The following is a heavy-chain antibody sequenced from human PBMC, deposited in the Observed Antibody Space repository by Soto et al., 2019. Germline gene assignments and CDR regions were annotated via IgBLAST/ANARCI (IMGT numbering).Heavy chain of an antibody. Sequence: SETLSLTCTVSGGSISSYYWSWIRQPPGKGLEWIGYIYYSGSTNYNPSLKSRVTISVDTSKNQFSLKLSSVTAADTAVYYCARAVAVPADFDYWGQGTLVTVSS. CDR3: ARAVAVPADFDY. CDR1: GGSISSYY. V-gene: IGHV4-59*01. J-gene: IGHJ4*02. D-gene: IGHD6-19*01. CDR2: IYYSGST.